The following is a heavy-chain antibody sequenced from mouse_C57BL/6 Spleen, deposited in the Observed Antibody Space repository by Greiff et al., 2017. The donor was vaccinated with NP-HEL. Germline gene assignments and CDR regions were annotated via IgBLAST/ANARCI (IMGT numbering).Heavy chain of an antibody. J-gene: IGHJ4*01. CDR2: ISSGSSTI. D-gene: IGHD6-5*01. V-gene: IGHV5-17*01. CDR3: AAMPTTSYYAMDY. Sequence: EVQVVESGGGLVKPGGSLKLSCAASGFTFSDYGMHWVRQAPEKGLEWVAYISSGSSTIYYADTVKGRFTISRDNAKNTLFLQMTSLRSEDTAMYYCAAMPTTSYYAMDYWGQGTSVTVSS. CDR1: GFTFSDYG.